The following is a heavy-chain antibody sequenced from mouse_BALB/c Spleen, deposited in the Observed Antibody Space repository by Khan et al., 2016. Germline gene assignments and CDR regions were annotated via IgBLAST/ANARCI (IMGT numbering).Heavy chain of an antibody. J-gene: IGHJ2*01. D-gene: IGHD1-1*01. CDR1: GYSITSDYA. CDR2: QSYSGST. CDR3: ARCGTTTVRRYFDY. Sequence: EVQLQESGPGLVKPSQSLSLTCTVTGYSITSDYAWNWIRQFPGNKLEWMGYQSYSGSTSYNPSFKSRNSITRDTSKNQFFLQLNSVTTEDTATYDCARCGTTTVRRYFDYWCQRTTLTVSS. V-gene: IGHV3-2*02.